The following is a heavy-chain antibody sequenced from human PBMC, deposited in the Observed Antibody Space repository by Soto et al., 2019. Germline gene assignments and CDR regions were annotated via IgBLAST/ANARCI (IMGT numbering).Heavy chain of an antibody. CDR3: VKDYQAGDHGDPNFSFAGLDV. V-gene: IGHV3-23*01. J-gene: IGHJ6*02. D-gene: IGHD4-17*01. CDR2: ISYSSGSK. CDR1: GFTFSDYA. Sequence: LRLSCEASGFTFSDYAMGWVRQAPGKGLEWVSTISYSSGSKYYADSVRGRFAVSRDNAKNTLYLQMNSLRAADTALYYCVKDYQAGDHGDPNFSFAGLDVWGQGTTVTVYS.